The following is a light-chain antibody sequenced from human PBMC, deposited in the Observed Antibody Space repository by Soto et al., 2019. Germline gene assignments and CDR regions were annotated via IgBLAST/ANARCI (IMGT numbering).Light chain of an antibody. Sequence: QSALTQPASVSGSPGQSITISCTGTSSDVGGYNYVSWYQQHPGKAPKLMIYEVSKRPSGVPDRFSGSKSGNTASLTVPGLQAEDEADYYCNSYAGSNNWGFGGGTKVPVL. CDR3: NSYAGSNNWG. CDR1: SSDVGGYNY. V-gene: IGLV2-8*01. CDR2: EVS. J-gene: IGLJ3*02.